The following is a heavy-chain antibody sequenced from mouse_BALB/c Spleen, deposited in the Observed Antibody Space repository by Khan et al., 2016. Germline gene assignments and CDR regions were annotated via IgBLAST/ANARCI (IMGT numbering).Heavy chain of an antibody. V-gene: IGHV4-1*02. J-gene: IGHJ3*01. D-gene: IGHD1-2*01. CDR3: ARRHYYGRFAY. CDR2: INPDSSTI. Sequence: EVKLLESGGGLVQPGGSLKLSCAASGFDFSRYWMSWVRQAPGKGLEWIGEINPDSSTINYTTSLKDKFIISRDNAKNTLYLQMSKVRSEDTALYYCARRHYYGRFAYWGQGTLVTVSA. CDR1: GFDFSRYW.